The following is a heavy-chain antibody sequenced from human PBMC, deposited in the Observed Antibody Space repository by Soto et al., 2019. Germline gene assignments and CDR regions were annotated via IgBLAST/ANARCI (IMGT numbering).Heavy chain of an antibody. J-gene: IGHJ4*02. CDR3: AHNIVGATQGYFDY. Sequence: AGPTLVNPTQTLTLTCTCSGFSLSTSGVGVGWIRQPPGKALEWLALIYWDDDKRYRPSLKSRLTITKDTSKNQVVLTMTNMDPVDTATYYCAHNIVGATQGYFDYWGQGTLVTVSS. V-gene: IGHV2-5*02. CDR2: IYWDDDK. D-gene: IGHD1-26*01. CDR1: GFSLSTSGVG.